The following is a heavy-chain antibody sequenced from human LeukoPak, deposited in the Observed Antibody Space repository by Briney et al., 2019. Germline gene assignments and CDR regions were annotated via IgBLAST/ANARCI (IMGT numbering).Heavy chain of an antibody. D-gene: IGHD5-12*01. CDR2: INQDGREK. V-gene: IGHV3-7*01. Sequence: GGSLRLSCAASGFIFRNYWMSWVRQAPGKGLEWVAIINQDGREKHYVDSVKGRFTISRDNAKDSLYLQMNSLRAEDAALYYCAVATRSFLPDYCWGQGTLVTVSS. CDR3: AVATRSFLPDYC. CDR1: GFIFRNYW. J-gene: IGHJ4*02.